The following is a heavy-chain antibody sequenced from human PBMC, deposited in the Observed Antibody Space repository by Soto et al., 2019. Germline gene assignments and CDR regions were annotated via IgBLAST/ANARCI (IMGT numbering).Heavy chain of an antibody. D-gene: IGHD3-22*01. V-gene: IGHV4-59*01. CDR3: ERVLGVYYYDSSGYRGEYFQH. Sequence: PSETLSLTCTVSGDSISSYYWGWIRQPPGKGLEWIGYIFYSGSTNYNPSLKSRVTISVDTSKNQFSLKLSSVTAADTAVYYCERVLGVYYYDSSGYRGEYFQHWGQGTLVTVSS. CDR1: GDSISSYY. J-gene: IGHJ1*01. CDR2: IFYSGST.